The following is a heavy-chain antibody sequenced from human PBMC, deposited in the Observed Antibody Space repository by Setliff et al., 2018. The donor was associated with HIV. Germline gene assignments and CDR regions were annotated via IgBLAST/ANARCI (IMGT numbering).Heavy chain of an antibody. CDR1: GYTFTNYG. CDR2: INPGNGNT. V-gene: IGHV1-3*01. CDR3: AREPIGGDDAFDI. J-gene: IGHJ3*02. Sequence: ASVKVSCKTSGYTFTNYGISWVRQAPGQGLEWMGWINPGNGNTKYSQKFQGRVTITRDTSATTAYMELSSLRSEDTAIFYCAREPIGGDDAFDIWGQGTMVTVSS. D-gene: IGHD2-21*02.